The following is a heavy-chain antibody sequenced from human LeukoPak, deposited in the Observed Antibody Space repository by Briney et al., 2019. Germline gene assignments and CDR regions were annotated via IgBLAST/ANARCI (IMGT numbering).Heavy chain of an antibody. CDR3: VRDNRSYNFDY. D-gene: IGHD1-26*01. V-gene: IGHV3-74*01. Sequence: GGSLRLSCAASGFTFSGYWMHWVRQAPGEGLVWVSCIKSDGSFTSIADSAKGRFTISRDNAKNTVYLQMNSLRAEDTALYYCVRDNRSYNFDYWGQGTLVTVSS. CDR2: IKSDGSFT. J-gene: IGHJ4*02. CDR1: GFTFSGYW.